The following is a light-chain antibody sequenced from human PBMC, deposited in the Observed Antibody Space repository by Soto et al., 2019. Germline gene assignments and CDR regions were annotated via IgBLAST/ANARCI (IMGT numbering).Light chain of an antibody. CDR1: QSVSSY. V-gene: IGKV3-11*01. J-gene: IGKJ4*01. CDR2: DAS. Sequence: EIVLTQSQATLSLSPGERATLSCRASQSVSSYLAGYQQKPGQAPRLLIYDASNRPTGIPARFSGSGSGTDIELTISSLEPEDFAVYYCQQRSNWPRALTFGGGTKVEIK. CDR3: QQRSNWPRALT.